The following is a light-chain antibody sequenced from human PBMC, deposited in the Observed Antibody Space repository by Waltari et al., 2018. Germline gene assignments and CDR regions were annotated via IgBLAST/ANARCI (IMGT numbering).Light chain of an antibody. CDR2: WAS. CDR3: QQYYSTPRT. CDR1: QTIFYGSNNKNY. J-gene: IGKJ1*01. V-gene: IGKV4-1*01. Sequence: DIVMTQSPDSLAVSLGERATLNCKSSQTIFYGSNNKNYLAWYQQKPRQPPKLLIYWASTRESGVPDRFSGSGSGTDFTLTISSLQAEDVAVYYCQQYYSTPRTFGQGTKVEIK.